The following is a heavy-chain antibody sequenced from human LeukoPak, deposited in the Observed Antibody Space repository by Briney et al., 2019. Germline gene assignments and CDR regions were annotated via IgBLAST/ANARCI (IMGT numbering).Heavy chain of an antibody. Sequence: PSETPSLTCTVSGYSIRSGYYWGWVRQPPGKGPEWIGRIYHSGGTHYNPSLKSRVTISVDTSKNQFSLKLSSVTAADTAVYYCARGLLEWGSGSYRNYYYYYYMDVWGKGTTVTVSS. CDR3: ARGLLEWGSGSYRNYYYYYYMDV. D-gene: IGHD3-10*01. J-gene: IGHJ6*03. CDR2: IYHSGGT. V-gene: IGHV4-38-2*02. CDR1: GYSIRSGYY.